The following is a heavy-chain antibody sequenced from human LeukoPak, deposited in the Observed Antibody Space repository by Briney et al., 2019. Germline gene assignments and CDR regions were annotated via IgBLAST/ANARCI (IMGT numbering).Heavy chain of an antibody. CDR2: IRYDGSNK. Sequence: PGGSLSVFCAASGFTFSSYGMHWVRQAPGKGLEWVAFIRYDGSNKYYADSVKGRFTISRENSKNTLYLQMNSLRAEDTAVYYCARDYYASGSHDYWGQGTLVTVSS. CDR3: ARDYYASGSHDY. D-gene: IGHD3-10*01. J-gene: IGHJ4*02. CDR1: GFTFSSYG. V-gene: IGHV3-30*02.